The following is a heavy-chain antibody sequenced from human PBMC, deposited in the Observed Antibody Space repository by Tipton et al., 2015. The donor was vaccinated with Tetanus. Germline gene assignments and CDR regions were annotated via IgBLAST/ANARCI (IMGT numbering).Heavy chain of an antibody. Sequence: SLRLSCAASGFTFSSYNMNWVRQAPGKGLEWLSYISGTGSTIDYADSVKGRFTISRDNAKNSLYLQMNGLRPEDTAVYYCARDLGRMYRSNRLDVWGQGTTVAVSS. CDR3: ARDLGRMYRSNRLDV. J-gene: IGHJ6*02. CDR2: ISGTGSTI. CDR1: GFTFSSYN. V-gene: IGHV3-48*01. D-gene: IGHD3-16*02.